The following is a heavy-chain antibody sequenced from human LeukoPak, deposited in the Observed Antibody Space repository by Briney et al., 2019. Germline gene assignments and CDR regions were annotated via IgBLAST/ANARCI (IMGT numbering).Heavy chain of an antibody. CDR2: IGGSGGST. Sequence: GGSLRLSCAASGFTFSSYAMSWVRQAPGKGLEWVSSIGGSGGSTYYADSVKGRFTISRDNSKNTLYLQMNSLRAEDTAVYYCAKGGLYYDILTGHDYWGQGTLVTVS. CDR1: GFTFSSYA. J-gene: IGHJ4*02. V-gene: IGHV3-23*01. CDR3: AKGGLYYDILTGHDY. D-gene: IGHD3-9*01.